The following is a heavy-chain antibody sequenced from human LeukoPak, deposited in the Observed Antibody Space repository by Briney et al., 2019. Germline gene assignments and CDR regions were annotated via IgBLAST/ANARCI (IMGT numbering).Heavy chain of an antibody. J-gene: IGHJ4*02. D-gene: IGHD3-22*01. CDR2: ICYSGST. Sequence: SETLSLTCTVSGGSISSSSYYWGWIRQPPGKGLEWIGSICYSGSTYYNPSLKSRVTISVDTSKNQFSLKLSSVTAADTAVYYCARNRQYYYDSSGYLFDYWGQGTLVTVSS. CDR1: GGSISSSSYY. V-gene: IGHV4-39*07. CDR3: ARNRQYYYDSSGYLFDY.